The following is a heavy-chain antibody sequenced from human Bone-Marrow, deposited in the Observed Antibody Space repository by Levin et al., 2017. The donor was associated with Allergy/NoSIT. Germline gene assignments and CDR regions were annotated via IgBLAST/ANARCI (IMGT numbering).Heavy chain of an antibody. D-gene: IGHD3-10*01. Sequence: LSLTCAASGFTFSNAWMNWVRQAPGKGLEWVGRIKSKTDGGTTDYAAPVKGRFTISRDDSKNTLYLQMNSLKTEDTAVYYCTTRGYYGSGSYSKGALDYWGQGTLVTVSS. V-gene: IGHV3-15*07. CDR1: GFTFSNAW. CDR2: IKSKTDGGTT. CDR3: TTRGYYGSGSYSKGALDY. J-gene: IGHJ4*02.